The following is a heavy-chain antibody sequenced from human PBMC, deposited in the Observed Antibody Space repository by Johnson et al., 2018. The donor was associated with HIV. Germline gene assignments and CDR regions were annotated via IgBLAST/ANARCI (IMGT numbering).Heavy chain of an antibody. CDR2: IGTAGDT. CDR1: GFTFSSYD. J-gene: IGHJ3*02. D-gene: IGHD1-1*01. V-gene: IGHV3-13*01. Sequence: MQLVESGGGLVQPGGSLRLSCAASGFTFSSYDMHWVRQATGKGLEWVSAIGTAGDTYYPGSVKGRFTISRENAKNSLYLQMNSLRAGDTAVYYCAREELEPDVFDIWGQGTMVTVSS. CDR3: AREELEPDVFDI.